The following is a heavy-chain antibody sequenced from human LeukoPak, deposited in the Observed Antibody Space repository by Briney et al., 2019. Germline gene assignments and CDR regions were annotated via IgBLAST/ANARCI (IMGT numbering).Heavy chain of an antibody. V-gene: IGHV3-66*01. CDR3: ARDASITMVRGAPPRYYGMDV. CDR2: IYSGGST. CDR1: GFNLTDYW. Sequence: GGSLRLSCAASGFNLTDYWMSWVRQAPGKGLEWVSVIYSGGSTYYADSVKGRFTISRDNSKNTLYLQMNSLRAEDTAVYYCARDASITMVRGAPPRYYGMDVWGQGTTVTVSS. J-gene: IGHJ6*02. D-gene: IGHD3-10*01.